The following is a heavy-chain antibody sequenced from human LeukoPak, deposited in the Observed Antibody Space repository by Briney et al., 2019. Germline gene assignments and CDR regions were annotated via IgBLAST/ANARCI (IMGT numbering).Heavy chain of an antibody. D-gene: IGHD5-24*01. V-gene: IGHV1-18*01. CDR1: GYNFEILG. J-gene: IGHJ2*01. CDR2: ISAYAGNT. Sequence: ASVKVSCKASGYNFEILGISWVRQAPGQGLEWMGWISAYAGNTDTAQKFEDRVTMTSDTSTNTAYMDLRNLTSDDTAVYYCTRTLGGLTVDRATDFDLWGRGTLVTVSS. CDR3: TRTLGGLTVDRATDFDL.